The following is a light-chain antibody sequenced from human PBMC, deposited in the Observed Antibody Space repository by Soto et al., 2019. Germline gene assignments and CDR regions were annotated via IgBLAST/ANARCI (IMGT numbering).Light chain of an antibody. CDR3: QQRSNWPPLT. CDR2: DAS. Sequence: EIVLTQSPATPSLSPGERATLSCRASQSVSTYLVWYQHKPGQAPRLLIYDASNRATGISTRFSGSGSGTDFTLTISSLEPEDSAVYYCQQRSNWPPLTFGGGTKVEIK. V-gene: IGKV3-11*01. J-gene: IGKJ4*01. CDR1: QSVSTY.